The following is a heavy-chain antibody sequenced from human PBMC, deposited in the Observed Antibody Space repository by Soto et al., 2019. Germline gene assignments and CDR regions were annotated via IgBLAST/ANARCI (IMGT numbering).Heavy chain of an antibody. CDR1: GGSISSYY. CDR2: IYYSGST. CDR3: ARVAYSSGHFAY. J-gene: IGHJ4*02. Sequence: SETLSLTCTVSGGSISSYYWSWIRQPPGKGLEWIGYIYYSGSTNYNPSLKSRLSISVDTSRNQFSLEVRSLTSADTAIYYCARVAYSSGHFAYWGLGTLVLVSS. D-gene: IGHD6-19*01. V-gene: IGHV4-59*01.